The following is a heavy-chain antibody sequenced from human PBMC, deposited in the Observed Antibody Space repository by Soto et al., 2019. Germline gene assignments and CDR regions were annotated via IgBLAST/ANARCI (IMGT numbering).Heavy chain of an antibody. Sequence: QVQLVESGGGVVQPGTSLIVSCAASGFTFSNFGMHWVRQAPGKGLEWVAVISSDSTDKYYADSVKGRFTISRDNSKNMVSLQMNSLRHEDTAVYYCGKGVGNGWRNVDYWGQGTLVTVSS. V-gene: IGHV3-30*18. CDR2: ISSDSTDK. J-gene: IGHJ4*02. CDR1: GFTFSNFG. D-gene: IGHD6-19*01. CDR3: GKGVGNGWRNVDY.